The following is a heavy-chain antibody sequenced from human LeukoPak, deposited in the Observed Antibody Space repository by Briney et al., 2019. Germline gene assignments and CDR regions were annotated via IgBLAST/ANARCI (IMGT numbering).Heavy chain of an antibody. CDR3: ARSPQDYGDYSSSYDWFDP. Sequence: ASVKVSCKASGYTFTSYYMHWVRQAPGQGLEWMGIINPSGGSTTYAQNFQGRVTMTRDTSTSAVYMELSSLRSEDTAVYYCARSPQDYGDYSSSYDWFDPWGQGTLVTVSS. CDR2: INPSGGST. J-gene: IGHJ5*02. D-gene: IGHD4-17*01. V-gene: IGHV1-46*01. CDR1: GYTFTSYY.